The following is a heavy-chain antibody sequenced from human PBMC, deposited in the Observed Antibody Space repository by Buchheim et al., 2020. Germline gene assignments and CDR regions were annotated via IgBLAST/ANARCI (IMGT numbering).Heavy chain of an antibody. J-gene: IGHJ4*03. D-gene: IGHD2/OR15-2a*01. Sequence: QVQLQQWGAGLLKPSETLSLTCAIYGGSSSGFFWSWIRQPPGKGPEWIGEINDNGFTNYNPSLKSRVSISLDTSKKQFSLKVSSVTAADSALYYCARGRNYLVKVPGDRGPTFDFWGQGIL. CDR2: INDNGFT. V-gene: IGHV4-34*02. CDR1: GGSSSGFF. CDR3: ARGRNYLVKVPGDRGPTFDF.